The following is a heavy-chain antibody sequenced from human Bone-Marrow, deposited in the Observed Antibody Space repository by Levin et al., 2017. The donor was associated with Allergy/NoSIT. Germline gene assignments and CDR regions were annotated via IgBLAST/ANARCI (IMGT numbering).Heavy chain of an antibody. CDR3: AKNGYNLHYCDH. Sequence: PGGSLRLSCAASGFTFKNFGMHWVRQAPGKGLEWVALISYDGTHKYYLDSVKGRFTISRDNSKNTVYLQMNSLRTEDTAVYYCAKNGYNLHYCDHWGPGTLVTVSS. CDR2: ISYDGTHK. V-gene: IGHV3-30*18. J-gene: IGHJ4*02. D-gene: IGHD5-24*01. CDR1: GFTFKNFG.